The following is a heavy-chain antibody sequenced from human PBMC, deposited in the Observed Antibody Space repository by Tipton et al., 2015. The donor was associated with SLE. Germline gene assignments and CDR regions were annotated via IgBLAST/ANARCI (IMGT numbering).Heavy chain of an antibody. CDR1: GGSISSSSYY. J-gene: IGHJ1*01. CDR3: ARDNWGGDCYRSFQL. CDR2: IYYSGST. Sequence: TLSLTCTVSGGSISSSSYYWGWIRQPPGKGLEWIGSIYYSGSTYYNPSLKSRVTISVDTSKNQFSLKLSSVTAADTAVYYCARDNWGGDCYRSFQLWGQGTLVTVSS. D-gene: IGHD2-21*01. V-gene: IGHV4-39*07.